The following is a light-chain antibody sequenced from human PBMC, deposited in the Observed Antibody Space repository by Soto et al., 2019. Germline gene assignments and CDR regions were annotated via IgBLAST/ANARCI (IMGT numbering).Light chain of an antibody. CDR1: QDISNS. Sequence: DIQMTQSPSSLSASVGDRVTITCQARQDISNSLNWYQQKPGEAPKVLIFDASNLETGVPSRFRGSGSGTDFTFTISSLQPEDIATYFCQQYANLPLTFGGGTKVEIK. V-gene: IGKV1-33*01. CDR3: QQYANLPLT. CDR2: DAS. J-gene: IGKJ4*01.